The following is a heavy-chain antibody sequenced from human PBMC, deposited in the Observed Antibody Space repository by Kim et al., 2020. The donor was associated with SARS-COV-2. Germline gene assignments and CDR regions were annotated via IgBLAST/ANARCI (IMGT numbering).Heavy chain of an antibody. D-gene: IGHD3-10*01. V-gene: IGHV3-7*01. CDR1: GFTFSSSW. J-gene: IGHJ5*02. CDR2: IRHDECEK. Sequence: GGSLRLSCAASGFTFSSSWMTWVRQAPGKGLEWVANIRHDECEKNYVDSSKGRFSISRDNAKNSLYLQMNSLRAEDTAVYYCVKGGWFGLSWGQGILVTVSS. CDR3: VKGGWFGLS.